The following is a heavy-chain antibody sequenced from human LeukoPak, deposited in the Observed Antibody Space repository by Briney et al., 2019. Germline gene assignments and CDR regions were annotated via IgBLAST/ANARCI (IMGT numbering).Heavy chain of an antibody. V-gene: IGHV1-69*04. CDR1: GGTSSSYT. D-gene: IGHD2-15*01. CDR3: ARDHDPEYCSGGSCYNGMDV. CDR2: IIPILGIA. J-gene: IGHJ6*02. Sequence: SVKVSCKASGGTSSSYTISWVRQAPGQGLEWMGRIIPILGIANYAQKFQGRVTITADKSTSTAYMELSSLRSEDTAVYYCARDHDPEYCSGGSCYNGMDVWGQGTTVTVSS.